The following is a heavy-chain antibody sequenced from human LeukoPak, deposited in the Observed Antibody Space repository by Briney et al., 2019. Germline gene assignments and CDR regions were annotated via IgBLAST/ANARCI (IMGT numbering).Heavy chain of an antibody. V-gene: IGHV3-23*01. CDR1: GFTFSSYA. CDR2: ISGSGGST. D-gene: IGHD2-15*01. Sequence: GGSLRLSCAASGFTFSSYAMSWVRQVPGKGLEWVSAISGSGGSTYYADSVKGRFTISRDNSKNTLYLQMNSLRAEDTAVYYCANLKLLPTIDYWGQGTLVTVSS. CDR3: ANLKLLPTIDY. J-gene: IGHJ4*02.